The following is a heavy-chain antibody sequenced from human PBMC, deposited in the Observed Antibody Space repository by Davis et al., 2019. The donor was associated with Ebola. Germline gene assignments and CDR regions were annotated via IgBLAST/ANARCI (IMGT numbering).Heavy chain of an antibody. CDR2: IDNTGTVT. V-gene: IGHV3-74*01. Sequence: PGGSLRLSCAASGFSFSNSWMHWVRQAPGEGLVWVSRIDNTGTVTNYADSVKGRFTISRDNAENILYLQMNSLRVEDSGVYYCARNFDLWGRGTLVTVSS. CDR1: GFSFSNSW. CDR3: ARNFDL. J-gene: IGHJ2*01.